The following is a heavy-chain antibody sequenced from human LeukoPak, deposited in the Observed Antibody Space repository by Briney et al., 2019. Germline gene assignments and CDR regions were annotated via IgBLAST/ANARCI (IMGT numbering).Heavy chain of an antibody. CDR2: IYYSGST. CDR3: ARGEQLTDAFDI. V-gene: IGHV4-61*01. Sequence: SETLSLTCTVSGGSVSSGRYYWSWIRQPPGKGLEWIGYIYYSGSTNYNPSLKSRVTISVDTSKNQFSLKRSSVTAADTAVYYCARGEQLTDAFDIWGQGTMVIVSS. D-gene: IGHD6-13*01. J-gene: IGHJ3*02. CDR1: GGSVSSGRYY.